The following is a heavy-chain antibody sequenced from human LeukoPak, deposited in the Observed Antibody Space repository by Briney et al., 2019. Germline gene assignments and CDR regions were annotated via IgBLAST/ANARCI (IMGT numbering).Heavy chain of an antibody. CDR3: ARYRTTSCYDY. CDR2: IGDHGNNI. J-gene: IGHJ4*02. Sequence: PGRSLRLSCAAPGFTFRNYAMHWVRQAPGKGLEWVAAIGDHGNNIYYEDSVKGRFTISRDNSENTLYLQVASLRAEDTAVYYCARYRTTSCYDYWGQGTLVTVSS. V-gene: IGHV3-33*01. CDR1: GFTFRNYA. D-gene: IGHD2-2*01.